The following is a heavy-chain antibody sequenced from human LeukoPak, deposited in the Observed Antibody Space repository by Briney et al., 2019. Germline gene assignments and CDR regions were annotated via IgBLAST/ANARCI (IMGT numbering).Heavy chain of an antibody. D-gene: IGHD6-13*01. J-gene: IGHJ6*03. CDR1: GFTFDDHG. V-gene: IGHV3-20*04. CDR3: ARGGYSSSWLFDYYYMDV. CDR2: INWNGGST. Sequence: GGSLRLSCAASGFTFDDHGMSWVRQAPGKGLEWVSGINWNGGSTGYADSVKGRFTISRDNAKNSLYLQMNSLRAEDTALYYCARGGYSSSWLFDYYYMDVWGKGTTVTVSS.